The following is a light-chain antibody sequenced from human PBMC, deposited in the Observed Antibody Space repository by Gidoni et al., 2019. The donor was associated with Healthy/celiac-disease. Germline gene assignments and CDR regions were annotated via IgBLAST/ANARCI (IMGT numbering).Light chain of an antibody. CDR1: QSVSSY. V-gene: IGKV3-11*01. CDR2: DAS. Sequence: ELGLTQSPATLSLSPGERATLSCRASQSVSSYLAWYQQKPGQAPRLPIYDASNRATGIPARFSGSGSGTDFTLTISSLEPEDFAVYYCQQRSNWPLTFGGGTKVEIK. CDR3: QQRSNWPLT. J-gene: IGKJ4*01.